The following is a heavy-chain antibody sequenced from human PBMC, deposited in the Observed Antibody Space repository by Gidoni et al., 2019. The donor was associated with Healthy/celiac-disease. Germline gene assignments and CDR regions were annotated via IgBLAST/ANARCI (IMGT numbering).Heavy chain of an antibody. CDR2: INHSGST. Sequence: QVQLQQWGAGLLKPSETLSLTCAVYGGSFSGYYWSWIRQPPGKGLEWIGEINHSGSTNYNPSLKSRVTISVDTSKNQFSLKLSSVTAADTAVYYCARGVYYYGSGRSRYFDYWGQGTLVTVSS. CDR1: GGSFSGYY. J-gene: IGHJ4*02. D-gene: IGHD3-10*01. CDR3: ARGVYYYGSGRSRYFDY. V-gene: IGHV4-34*01.